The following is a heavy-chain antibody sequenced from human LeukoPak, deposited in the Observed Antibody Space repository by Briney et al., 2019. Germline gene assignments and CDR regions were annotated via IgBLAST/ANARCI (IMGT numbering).Heavy chain of an antibody. CDR3: ARAAAHNWFDP. V-gene: IGHV4-34*01. Sequence: SETLSLTCAVYGGSFSGYHWSWIRQPPGKGLEWIGEINHSGSTNYNPSLKSRATISVDTSKNQFSLKLSSVTAADTAVYYCARAAAHNWFDPWGQGTLVTVSS. D-gene: IGHD6-13*01. CDR2: INHSGST. CDR1: GGSFSGYH. J-gene: IGHJ5*02.